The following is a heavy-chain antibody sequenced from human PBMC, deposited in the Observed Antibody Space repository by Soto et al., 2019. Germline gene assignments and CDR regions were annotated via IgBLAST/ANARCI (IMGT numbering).Heavy chain of an antibody. J-gene: IGHJ6*02. V-gene: IGHV3-30*03. Sequence: QVQLVESGGGVVQPGRSLRLSGAASGFTFSSYGMHWVRQAPGKGLEWVAVISYDGSNKYYADSVKGRFTISRDNSKNTLYLQMNSLRAEDTAVYYCAIPPKYGMDVWGQGTTVTVSS. CDR2: ISYDGSNK. CDR1: GFTFSSYG. CDR3: AIPPKYGMDV.